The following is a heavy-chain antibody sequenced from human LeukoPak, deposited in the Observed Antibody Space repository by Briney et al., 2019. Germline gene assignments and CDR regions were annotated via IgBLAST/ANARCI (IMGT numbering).Heavy chain of an antibody. CDR1: GFTFSSYG. CDR2: ISYDGGNK. J-gene: IGHJ3*02. Sequence: GGSLRLSCAASGFTFSSYGMHWVRQAPGKGLEWVAVISYDGGNKYYADSVKGRFTISRDNSKNTLHLQMNSLRAEDTAVYYCAKVGGCSSTSCYHDAFDIWGQGTMVTVSS. CDR3: AKVGGCSSTSCYHDAFDI. D-gene: IGHD2-2*01. V-gene: IGHV3-30*18.